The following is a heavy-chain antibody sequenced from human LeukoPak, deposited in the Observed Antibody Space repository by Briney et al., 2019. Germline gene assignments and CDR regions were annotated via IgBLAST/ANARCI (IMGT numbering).Heavy chain of an antibody. CDR3: YSMIVWGLRVVNDL. D-gene: IGHD3-22*01. CDR2: IYSGGST. Sequence: GGSLRLSCVVSGFTVSSNYMSWVRQAPGKGLEWVSVIYSGGSTYYAESVKGRFAISRDNSKNTLYLQMNSLRAEDTAVYYCYSMIVWGLRVVNDLWGLGTLVTVSS. J-gene: IGHJ4*02. V-gene: IGHV3-66*01. CDR1: GFTVSSNY.